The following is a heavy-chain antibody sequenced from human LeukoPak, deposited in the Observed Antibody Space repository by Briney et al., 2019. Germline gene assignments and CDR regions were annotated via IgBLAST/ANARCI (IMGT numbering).Heavy chain of an antibody. CDR3: ARVFGSYYYYYMDV. V-gene: IGHV4-39*07. D-gene: IGHD1-14*01. CDR1: GDSISSGGYS. J-gene: IGHJ6*03. CDR2: IHSSGST. Sequence: SETLSLTCPVSGDSISSGGYSWGWIRQPPGKGLEWIGSIHSSGSTYYNPSLKSRVTISVDTSKNQFSLKLSSVTAADTAVYYCARVFGSYYYYYMDVWGKGTTVTVSS.